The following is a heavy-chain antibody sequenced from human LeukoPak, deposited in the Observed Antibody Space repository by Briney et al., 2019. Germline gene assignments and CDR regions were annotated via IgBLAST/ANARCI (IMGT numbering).Heavy chain of an antibody. J-gene: IGHJ4*02. CDR2: INPNTGAT. CDR3: ARDEGNYRSGSYSEY. CDR1: GYTFTGYY. D-gene: IGHD3-10*01. V-gene: IGHV1-2*06. Sequence: APVKVSFKASGYTFTGYYIHWVRQAPGQGLGWMGRINPNTGATNYAQKFQGRVTMTRDTSISTAYMELSRLTSDDTAVYYCARDEGNYRSGSYSEYWGQGTLVTVSS.